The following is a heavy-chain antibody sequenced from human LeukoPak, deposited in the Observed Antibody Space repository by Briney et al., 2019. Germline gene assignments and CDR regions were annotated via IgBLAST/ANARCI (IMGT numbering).Heavy chain of an antibody. D-gene: IGHD3-3*01. CDR3: AKGNYDFWSGYFD. V-gene: IGHV3-30*02. CDR1: GFTFSSYG. Sequence: GGSLRLSCAASGFTFSSYGMHWVRQAPGKGLEWVAFIRYDGSNKYYADSVKGRFTISRDNSKNTLYLQMNSLRAEDTAVYYCAKGNYDFWSGYFDWGQGTLVTVSS. J-gene: IGHJ4*02. CDR2: IRYDGSNK.